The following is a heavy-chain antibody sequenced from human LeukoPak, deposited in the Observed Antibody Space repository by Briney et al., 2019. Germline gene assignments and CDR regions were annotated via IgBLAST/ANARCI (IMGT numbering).Heavy chain of an antibody. Sequence: ASVKVSCKASGYTFTGYYMHWVRQAPGQGLEWMGWINPNSGGTNYAQRFQGRVTMTRDTSISTAYMELSRLRSDDTAVYYCASSTRRDIVVVPAATWGQGTLVTVSS. CDR2: INPNSGGT. CDR3: ASSTRRDIVVVPAAT. D-gene: IGHD2-2*01. V-gene: IGHV1-2*02. CDR1: GYTFTGYY. J-gene: IGHJ5*02.